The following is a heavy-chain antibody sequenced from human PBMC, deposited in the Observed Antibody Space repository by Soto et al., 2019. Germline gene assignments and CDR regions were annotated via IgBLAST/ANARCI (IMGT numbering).Heavy chain of an antibody. V-gene: IGHV1-18*01. D-gene: IGHD3-22*01. J-gene: IGHJ4*02. CDR1: GYTFTSYC. Sequence: ASVKVSCKASGYTFTSYCISWVRQAPGQGLEWMGWISAYNGNTNYAQKLQGRVTMTTDTSTSTAYMELRSLRSDDTAVYYCVSDGYDSSGYYYYLYWGQGTLVTVS. CDR3: VSDGYDSSGYYYYLY. CDR2: ISAYNGNT.